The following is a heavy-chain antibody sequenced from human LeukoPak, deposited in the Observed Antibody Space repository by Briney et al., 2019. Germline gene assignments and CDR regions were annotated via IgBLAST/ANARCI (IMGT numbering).Heavy chain of an antibody. CDR2: ISAYNGNT. V-gene: IGHV1-18*01. J-gene: IGHJ6*03. CDR1: GYTFTSYG. Sequence: ASVKVSCKASGYTFTSYGISWVRQAPGQGLEWMGWISAYNGNTNYAQKLQGRVTMTTDTSTSTAYMELRSPRSDDTAVYYCARGGGRYCSSTSCFAMDVWGKGTTVTVSS. D-gene: IGHD2-2*01. CDR3: ARGGGRYCSSTSCFAMDV.